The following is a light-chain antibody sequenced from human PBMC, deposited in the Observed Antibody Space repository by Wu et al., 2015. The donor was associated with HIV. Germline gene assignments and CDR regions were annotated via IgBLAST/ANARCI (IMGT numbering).Light chain of an antibody. CDR2: SAS. CDR1: QSISNS. J-gene: IGKJ1*01. V-gene: IGKV1-NL1*01. Sequence: DIQMTQSPSSLSASVGDRVTITCRASQSISNSLAWYQQKPGKAPKLLLYSASRLESGVPSRFSGSGSGTDYTLTISSLQPGDFATYYCQQYYSTPRTFGQGTKVEI. CDR3: QQYYSTPRT.